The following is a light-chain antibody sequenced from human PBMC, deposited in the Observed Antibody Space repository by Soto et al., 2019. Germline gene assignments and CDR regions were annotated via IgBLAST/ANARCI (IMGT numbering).Light chain of an antibody. CDR1: QSVSSY. J-gene: IGKJ5*01. CDR3: QQRSNWPIT. V-gene: IGKV3-11*01. Sequence: EIAMTQSPGTLSLSPGERATLSCRASQSVSSYLAWYQQKPGQAPRLLIYDASNRATGIPARFSGSGSGTDFTLTISSLEPEDFAVYYCQQRSNWPITFGQGRRLEIK. CDR2: DAS.